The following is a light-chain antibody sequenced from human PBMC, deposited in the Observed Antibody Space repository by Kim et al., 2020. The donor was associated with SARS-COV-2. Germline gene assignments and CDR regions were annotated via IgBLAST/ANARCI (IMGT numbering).Light chain of an antibody. CDR1: SSNIGNNY. J-gene: IGLJ2*01. CDR3: GSWDSSLSAVV. CDR2: DNN. V-gene: IGLV1-51*01. Sequence: GQKVTISCSGSSSNIGNNYVSWYQQLPGTAPKLLIYDNNKRPSGIPDRFSGSKSDTSGTLGITGLQTGDEADYYCGSWDSSLSAVVFGGGTKLTVL.